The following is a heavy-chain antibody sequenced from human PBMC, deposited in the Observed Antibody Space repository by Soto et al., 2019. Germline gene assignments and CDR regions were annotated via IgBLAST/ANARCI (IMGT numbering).Heavy chain of an antibody. D-gene: IGHD2-15*01. J-gene: IGHJ6*02. CDR3: ATNGGPDLHYYLGMDV. Sequence: ASVKVSCKASGDTFTNYYLHWVRQAPGQGLEWLGIINPSGTSATYAQNFQGRVTMTRDTSTSTDYMELNSLRSDDTAVYYCATNGGPDLHYYLGMDVWGQGSTVTVSS. V-gene: IGHV1-46*01. CDR1: GDTFTNYY. CDR2: INPSGTSA.